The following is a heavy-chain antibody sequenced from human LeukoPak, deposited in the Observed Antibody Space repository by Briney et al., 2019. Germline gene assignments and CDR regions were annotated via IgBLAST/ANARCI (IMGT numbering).Heavy chain of an antibody. CDR1: GYTFTGYY. J-gene: IGHJ5*02. CDR2: INPNSGDT. V-gene: IGHV1-2*02. D-gene: IGHD2-2*01. Sequence: ASVKVSCKASGYTFTGYYIHWVRQAPGQGLEWMGWINPNSGDTNYAQKFQGRVTMTRDTSISTAYMELSSLKSDDTAVYCCARAKWESSTTCYGAWGQGTLVTVSS. CDR3: ARAKWESSTTCYGA.